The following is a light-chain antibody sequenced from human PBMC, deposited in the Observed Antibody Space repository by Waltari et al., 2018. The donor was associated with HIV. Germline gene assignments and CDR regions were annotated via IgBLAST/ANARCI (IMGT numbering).Light chain of an antibody. V-gene: IGKV1-9*01. CDR2: AAS. J-gene: IGKJ2*01. CDR1: QGISSY. Sequence: DIQLTQSPSFLSASVGDRVTITCRASQGISSYLAWYQQKPGKSPKLLIYAASTLQSGVPSRFSGSGSGTDFTLTISSLLPEDFATYYCQQLNTYPRTFGQGTKLEIK. CDR3: QQLNTYPRT.